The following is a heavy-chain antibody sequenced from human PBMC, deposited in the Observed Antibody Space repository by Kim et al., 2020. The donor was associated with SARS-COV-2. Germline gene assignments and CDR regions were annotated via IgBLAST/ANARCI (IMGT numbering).Heavy chain of an antibody. V-gene: IGHV4-34*01. J-gene: IGHJ4*02. CDR3: ARGPQVSSWYYIYY. D-gene: IGHD6-13*01. CDR2: IKHSGST. Sequence: SETLSLTCAVYGGSFSGYYWSWIRQPPGKGLEWIGEIKHSGSTNYNPSLKSRVTISVDTSKNQFSLKLSSVTAGDTALYYCARGPQVSSWYYIYYLGQG. CDR1: GGSFSGYY.